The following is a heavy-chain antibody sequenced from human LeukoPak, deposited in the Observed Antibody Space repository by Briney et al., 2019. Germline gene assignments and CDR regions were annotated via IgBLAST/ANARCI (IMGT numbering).Heavy chain of an antibody. CDR3: ARCRHNDYGFDY. Sequence: SETLSPTCTVSGGSISSYYWSWIRQPPGKGLEWIGYIYTSGSTNYNPSLKSRVTLSVDTSKNQFSLKLSSVTAADTAVYYCARCRHNDYGFDYWGQGTLVTVSS. CDR1: GGSISSYY. J-gene: IGHJ4*02. CDR2: IYTSGST. D-gene: IGHD4-17*01. V-gene: IGHV4-4*09.